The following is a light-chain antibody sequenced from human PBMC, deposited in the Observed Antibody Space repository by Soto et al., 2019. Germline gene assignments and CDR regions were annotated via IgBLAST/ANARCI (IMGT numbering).Light chain of an antibody. Sequence: DIPLTQSPSFLSASVGDRVTITCRASQGMSTYLAWYQQKSGKAPKLLIYVASTLQSGVPSRFSGSGSGTEFTVTISSLQPEDLAIYYCQQLYSYPYTFGQGTKLEI. CDR1: QGMSTY. CDR2: VAS. J-gene: IGKJ2*01. V-gene: IGKV1-9*01. CDR3: QQLYSYPYT.